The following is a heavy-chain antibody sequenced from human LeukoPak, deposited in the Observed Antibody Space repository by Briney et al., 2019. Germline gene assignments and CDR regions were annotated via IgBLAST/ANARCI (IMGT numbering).Heavy chain of an antibody. CDR1: GFTFSSYE. D-gene: IGHD6-6*01. Sequence: PGGSLRLSCAASGFTFSSYEMNWVRQAPGKGLEWVSYISSSETTYYADSAKGRFTISRDNAKNTLYLQMNSLRAEDTAVYYCTRDQDQGSSSPGYWGQGTLVTVSS. CDR2: ISSSETT. V-gene: IGHV3-48*03. CDR3: TRDQDQGSSSPGY. J-gene: IGHJ4*02.